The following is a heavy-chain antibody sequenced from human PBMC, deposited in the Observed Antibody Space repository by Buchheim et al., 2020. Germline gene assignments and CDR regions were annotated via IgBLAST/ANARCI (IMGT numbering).Heavy chain of an antibody. CDR1: GFTFSSYA. CDR3: AREYHDIVVVPAAIQGGYYYYYGMDV. J-gene: IGHJ6*02. D-gene: IGHD2-2*02. CDR2: ISYDGSNK. V-gene: IGHV3-30*04. Sequence: QLQLVESGGGVVQPGRSLRLSCAASGFTFSSYAMHWVRQAPGKGLEWVAVISYDGSNKYYADSVRGRFTISRDNSKNTLYLKMNSLRAEDTAVYYCAREYHDIVVVPAAIQGGYYYYYGMDVWGQGTT.